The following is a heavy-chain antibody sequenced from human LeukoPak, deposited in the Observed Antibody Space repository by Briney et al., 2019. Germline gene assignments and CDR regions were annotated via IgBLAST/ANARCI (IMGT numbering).Heavy chain of an antibody. D-gene: IGHD2-2*01. CDR1: GFTFSDDW. CDR2: IKQDGRAK. J-gene: IGHJ4*02. CDR3: ARWRVSTSERSDY. Sequence: PGGSLRLSCISSGFTFSDDWMTWVRQAPGKGVEWVAHIKQDGRAKHYVGSVKGGFTISRDNAKNSLYLQMDSLGVEDTATYCCARWRVSTSERSDYWGQGTLVTVSS. V-gene: IGHV3-7*01.